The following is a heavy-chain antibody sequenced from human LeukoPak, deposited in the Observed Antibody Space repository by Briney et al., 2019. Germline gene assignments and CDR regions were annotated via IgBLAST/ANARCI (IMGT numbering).Heavy chain of an antibody. D-gene: IGHD3-16*01. J-gene: IGHJ4*02. V-gene: IGHV3-21*01. Sequence: GGSLRLSCAAPGFTFSSYSMNWVRQAPGKGLEWVSSISSSSSYIYYADSVKGRFTISRDNAKNSLYLQMNSLRAEDTAVYYCARDKASVWRPFDYWGQGTLVTVSS. CDR2: ISSSSSYI. CDR1: GFTFSSYS. CDR3: ARDKASVWRPFDY.